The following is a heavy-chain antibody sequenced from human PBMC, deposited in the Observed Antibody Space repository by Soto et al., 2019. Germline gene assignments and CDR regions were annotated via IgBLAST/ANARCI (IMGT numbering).Heavy chain of an antibody. J-gene: IGHJ4*02. V-gene: IGHV3-73*01. CDR2: IRSKTNSYAT. CDR1: GFTFGGSA. Sequence: GGSLRLSCAASGFTFGGSAMHWVRQASGKGLEWIGHIRSKTNSYATAYAESVKGRFTISRDDSMNTAYLQMNSLKTEDTAVYFCTRQTDAVQWLVVPTDYNFDYWGQGTLVTVSS. D-gene: IGHD6-19*01. CDR3: TRQTDAVQWLVVPTDYNFDY.